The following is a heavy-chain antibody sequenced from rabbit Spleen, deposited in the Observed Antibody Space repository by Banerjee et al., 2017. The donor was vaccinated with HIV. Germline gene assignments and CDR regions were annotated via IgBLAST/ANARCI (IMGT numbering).Heavy chain of an antibody. CDR3: ARAGYGGYGDGHL. Sequence: QSVEESGGRLVTPGTPLTLTCTVSGFSLSSYAMSWVRQAPGKGLEWIGDIYGASSTTYYANWAKGRFTISKTSTTVDLKMTSLTAADTATYFCARAGYGGYGDGHLWGPGTLVTVS. D-gene: IGHD6-1*01. V-gene: IGHV1S69*01. CDR2: IYGASSTT. CDR1: GFSLSSYA. J-gene: IGHJ4*01.